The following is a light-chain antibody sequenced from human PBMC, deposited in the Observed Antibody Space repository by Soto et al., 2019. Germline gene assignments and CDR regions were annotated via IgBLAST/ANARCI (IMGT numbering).Light chain of an antibody. J-gene: IGKJ1*01. V-gene: IGKV4-1*01. CDR3: QQYYGTPWT. CDR1: QGVLYNSNSKNY. CDR2: WAS. Sequence: DIVMTQSPDSLAVSLGERATINCKSSQGVLYNSNSKNYLAWYQQKPGQPPKLLIYWASTRESGVPDRFSGSGSGTDFTLTISSLQAEDVAVYYCQQYYGTPWTFGQGTKVEIK.